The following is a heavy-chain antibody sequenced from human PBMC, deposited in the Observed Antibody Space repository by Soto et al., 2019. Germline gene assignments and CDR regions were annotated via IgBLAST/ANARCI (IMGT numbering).Heavy chain of an antibody. CDR3: AKDGAPRIAAAGSLFYNY. CDR1: GFTFSSYG. D-gene: IGHD6-13*01. Sequence: GFTFSSYGMHWVRQAPGKGLERVAVISYDGSNKYYADSVKGRFTISSDYSKNTLYLQMNSLRAEDTAVFYFAKDGAPRIAAAGSLFYNYWGQGTLVTVSS. V-gene: IGHV3-30*18. CDR2: ISYDGSNK. J-gene: IGHJ4*02.